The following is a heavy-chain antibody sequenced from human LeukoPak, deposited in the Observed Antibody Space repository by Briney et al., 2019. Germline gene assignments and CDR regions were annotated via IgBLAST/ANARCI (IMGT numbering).Heavy chain of an antibody. CDR2: INQSGST. CDR3: ARVSHSLIVVV. V-gene: IGHV4-34*01. D-gene: IGHD3-22*01. J-gene: IGHJ4*02. CDR1: SGSFSNYY. Sequence: SETLSLTCAVYSGSFSNYYWSWIRQPPGKGLEWIGEINQSGSTNYNPSLKSRVTISVDTSTNQFSLKLSSVTAADTALYYCARVSHSLIVVVWGQGTLVTASS.